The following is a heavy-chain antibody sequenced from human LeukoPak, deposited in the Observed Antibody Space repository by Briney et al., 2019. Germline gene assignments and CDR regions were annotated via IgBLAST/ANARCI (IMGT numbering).Heavy chain of an antibody. D-gene: IGHD3-9*01. Sequence: PSETLSLTCAVSGGSISSSNWWSWVRQPPGKGLEWIGEIYHSGSTNYNPSLKSRVTISVHTSKNQFSLKLSSVTAADTAVYYCARNHFDWYIPLQWGQGTLVTVSS. CDR1: GGSISSSNW. J-gene: IGHJ4*02. V-gene: IGHV4-4*02. CDR3: ARNHFDWYIPLQ. CDR2: IYHSGST.